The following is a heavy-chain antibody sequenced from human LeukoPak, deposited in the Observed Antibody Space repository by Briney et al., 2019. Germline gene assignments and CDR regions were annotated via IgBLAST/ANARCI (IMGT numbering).Heavy chain of an antibody. CDR1: GYTFTSYY. D-gene: IGHD4-17*01. CDR3: ARVSVGGHGDY. V-gene: IGHV1-46*03. CDR2: INPSGGST. J-gene: IGHJ4*02. Sequence: ASVKVSCKASGYTFTSYYMHWVRQAPGQGLEWMGIINPSGGSTSYAQKFQGRVTMTRDTSTSTVYMELSSLRSEDTAVYYWARVSVGGHGDYWGQGTLVTVSS.